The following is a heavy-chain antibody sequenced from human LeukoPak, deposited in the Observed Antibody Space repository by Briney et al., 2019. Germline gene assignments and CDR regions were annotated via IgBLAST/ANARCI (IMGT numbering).Heavy chain of an antibody. CDR2: IKQDGSEK. CDR1: GFTFSSYW. Sequence: GGSLRLSCAASGFTFSSYWMSWVRQAPGKGLEWVANIKQDGSEKYYVDSVKGRFTISRDNAKNSLYLQMNSLRAEDTAVYYCARDPYDFWSGYYRDYYYYYMDVWGKGTTVTVSS. V-gene: IGHV3-7*01. J-gene: IGHJ6*03. CDR3: ARDPYDFWSGYYRDYYYYYMDV. D-gene: IGHD3-3*01.